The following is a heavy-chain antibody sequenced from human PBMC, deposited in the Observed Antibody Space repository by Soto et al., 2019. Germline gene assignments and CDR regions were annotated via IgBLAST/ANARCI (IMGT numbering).Heavy chain of an antibody. Sequence: GGSLRLSCAASGFTFSSYAMSWVRQAPGKGLEWVSAISGSGGSTYYADSVKGRFTISRDNSKNTLYVQMNSLRAEDTAVYYCAKAMTTGPYYYYGMDVWGQGPTVTVSS. CDR3: AKAMTTGPYYYYGMDV. D-gene: IGHD4-17*01. V-gene: IGHV3-23*01. CDR1: GFTFSSYA. CDR2: ISGSGGST. J-gene: IGHJ6*02.